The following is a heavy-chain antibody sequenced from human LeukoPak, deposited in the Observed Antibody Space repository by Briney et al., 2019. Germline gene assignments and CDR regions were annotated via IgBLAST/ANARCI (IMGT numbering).Heavy chain of an antibody. CDR3: ACPDYGDYRAWFDP. CDR1: GGSISRYY. Sequence: SETLSLTCTVSGGSISRYYWSWIRQPPGKGLEWIGYIYYSGSTNYNPSLKSRVIISVHTSKHQFSLKLSSVTAADTAVYYCACPDYGDYRAWFDPWGQGTLVTVSS. CDR2: IYYSGST. D-gene: IGHD4-17*01. J-gene: IGHJ5*02. V-gene: IGHV4-59*08.